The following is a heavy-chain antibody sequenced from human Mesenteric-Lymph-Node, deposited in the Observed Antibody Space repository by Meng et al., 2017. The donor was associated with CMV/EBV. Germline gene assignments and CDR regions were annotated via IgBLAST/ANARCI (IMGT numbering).Heavy chain of an antibody. Sequence: ASVKVSCKASGYTFSGYYLHWVRQAPGQGLEWMGWINPNSGGTNYAQNFQGSVTMTRDTSITTAYMELSRLRSDDTAMYYRARRGAVSGSFDYWGQGTLVTVSS. V-gene: IGHV1-2*02. J-gene: IGHJ4*02. CDR2: INPNSGGT. CDR3: ARRGAVSGSFDY. D-gene: IGHD6-25*01. CDR1: GYTFSGYY.